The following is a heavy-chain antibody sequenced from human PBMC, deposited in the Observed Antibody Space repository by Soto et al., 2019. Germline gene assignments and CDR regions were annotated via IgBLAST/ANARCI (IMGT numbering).Heavy chain of an antibody. J-gene: IGHJ5*02. Sequence: PSETLSLTCAVYGGSFSDTYWNWFRQPPGKGLEWIGEINHNTNTIYNPSLTSRVTISVDSSKNQFSLKVRSVTAADTAVYYCARETYGDYVSYFDPWGQGIQVTVSS. CDR1: GGSFSDTY. CDR2: INHNTNT. CDR3: ARETYGDYVSYFDP. V-gene: IGHV4-34*01. D-gene: IGHD4-17*01.